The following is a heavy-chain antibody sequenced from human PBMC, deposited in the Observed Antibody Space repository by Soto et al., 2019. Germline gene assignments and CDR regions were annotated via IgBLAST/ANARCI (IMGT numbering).Heavy chain of an antibody. J-gene: IGHJ3*02. Sequence: GASGKVSCKASGGTFSSYAISWVRQAPGQGLEWMGGIIPIFGTANYAQKFQGRVTITADESTSTAYMELSSLRSEDTAVYYCARGFPGAFDIWGQGTMVTVSS. CDR1: GGTFSSYA. CDR3: ARGFPGAFDI. CDR2: IIPIFGTA. V-gene: IGHV1-69*13.